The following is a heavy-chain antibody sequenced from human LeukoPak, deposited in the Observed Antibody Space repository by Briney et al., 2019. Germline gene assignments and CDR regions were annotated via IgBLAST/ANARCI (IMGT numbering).Heavy chain of an antibody. J-gene: IGHJ4*02. D-gene: IGHD6-19*01. Sequence: GRSLRLSCAASGFTLDDYAMHWVRQAPGKGLEWVSGISWNSGSIGYADSVKGRFTISRDNAKNSLYLQMNSLRAEDTALYYCAKELSVAGTTNFDYWGQGTLVTVSS. CDR1: GFTLDDYA. V-gene: IGHV3-9*01. CDR2: ISWNSGSI. CDR3: AKELSVAGTTNFDY.